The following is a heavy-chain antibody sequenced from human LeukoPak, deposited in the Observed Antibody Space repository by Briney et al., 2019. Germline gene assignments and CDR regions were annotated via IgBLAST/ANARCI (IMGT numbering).Heavy chain of an antibody. CDR1: GFTFDDYG. D-gene: IGHD3-10*01. J-gene: IGHJ4*02. CDR3: ARGVVYYGSGKPFDY. V-gene: IGHV3-20*04. CDR2: INWNGGST. Sequence: GGSLRLSCAASGFTFDDYGMSWVRQAPGKGLEWVSGINWNGGSTGYADSVKGRFTISRDNAKNSLYLQMNRLRAEDTALYYCARGVVYYGSGKPFDYWGQGTLVTVSS.